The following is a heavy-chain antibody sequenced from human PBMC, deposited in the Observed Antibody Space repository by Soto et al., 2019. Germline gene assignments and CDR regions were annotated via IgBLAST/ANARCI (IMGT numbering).Heavy chain of an antibody. J-gene: IGHJ4*02. CDR2: IKHDGSGK. CDR3: ARTIFLDY. Sequence: GGSLRLSCAASGFTFSSYWMSWVRRAPGKGLEWVANIKHDGSGKYYVDSVKGRFTISRDNAKNSLFLQMNSLRAEDTAVYYCARTIFLDYWGQGTLVTVSS. D-gene: IGHD3-3*01. V-gene: IGHV3-7*01. CDR1: GFTFSSYW.